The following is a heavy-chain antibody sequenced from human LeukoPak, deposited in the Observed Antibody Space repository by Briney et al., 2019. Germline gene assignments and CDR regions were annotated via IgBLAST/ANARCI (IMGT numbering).Heavy chain of an antibody. CDR3: ARGYYDSSGYYHLDY. CDR1: GYTFTSYA. CDR2: SNAGNGNT. J-gene: IGHJ4*02. D-gene: IGHD3-22*01. V-gene: IGHV1-3*02. Sequence: GASVKVSCKASGYTFTSYAMHWVRQAPGQRLEWMGWSNAGNGNTKYSQEFQGRVTITRDTSASTAYMELSSLRSEDMAVYYCARGYYDSSGYYHLDYWGQGTLVTVSS.